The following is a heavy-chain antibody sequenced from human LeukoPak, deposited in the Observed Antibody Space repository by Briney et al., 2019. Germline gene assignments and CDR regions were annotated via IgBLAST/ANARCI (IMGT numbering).Heavy chain of an antibody. CDR3: ARSSVSGTYSGGY. J-gene: IGHJ4*02. V-gene: IGHV4-59*08. Sequence: PSETLSLTCTVSGGSISSYYWGWIRQPPGKGLEWIGYIYYGGSTYSNPSLKSRVTLSADTSKNQFSLKLTSVTAADTAVYYCARSSVSGTYSGGYWGQGTLVTVSS. D-gene: IGHD3-10*01. CDR2: IYYGGST. CDR1: GGSISSYY.